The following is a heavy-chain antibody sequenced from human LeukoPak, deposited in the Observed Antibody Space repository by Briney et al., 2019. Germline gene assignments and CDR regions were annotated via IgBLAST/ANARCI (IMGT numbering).Heavy chain of an antibody. J-gene: IGHJ4*02. CDR2: ISYDGSNK. D-gene: IGHD6-19*01. CDR1: GFTFSSYG. V-gene: IGHV3-30*18. CDR3: AKDGADGGWFKYYFDY. Sequence: GRSLRLSCAASGFTFSSYGMHWVRRAPGKGLEWVAVISYDGSNKYYADSVKGRFTISRDNSKNTLYLQMNSLRAEDTAVYYCAKDGADGGWFKYYFDYWGQGTLVTVSS.